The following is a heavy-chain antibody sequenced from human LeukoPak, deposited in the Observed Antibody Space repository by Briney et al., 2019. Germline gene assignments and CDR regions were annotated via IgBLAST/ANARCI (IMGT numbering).Heavy chain of an antibody. Sequence: SETLSLTCAVYGGSFSGYYWSWIRQSPGKGLEWIGYIYYSGSTYYNPSLKSRVTISVDTSKNQFSLKLSSVTAADTAVYYCARTSLTGNAFDIWGQGTMVTVSS. D-gene: IGHD3-9*01. V-gene: IGHV4-34*09. CDR2: IYYSGST. CDR1: GGSFSGYY. J-gene: IGHJ3*02. CDR3: ARTSLTGNAFDI.